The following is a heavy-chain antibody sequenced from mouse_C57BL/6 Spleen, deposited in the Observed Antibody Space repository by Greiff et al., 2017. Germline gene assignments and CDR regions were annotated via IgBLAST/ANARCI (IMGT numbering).Heavy chain of an antibody. V-gene: IGHV1-42*01. Sequence: EVQLQQSGPELVKPGASVKISCKASGYSFTGYYMNWVKQSPEKSLEWIGEINPSTGGTTYNQKFKAKAPLTVDKSSSTAYMQLKSLTSEDSAVYYCARFYYGNYVYAMDYWGQGTSVTVSS. CDR2: INPSTGGT. CDR3: ARFYYGNYVYAMDY. D-gene: IGHD2-1*01. J-gene: IGHJ4*01. CDR1: GYSFTGYY.